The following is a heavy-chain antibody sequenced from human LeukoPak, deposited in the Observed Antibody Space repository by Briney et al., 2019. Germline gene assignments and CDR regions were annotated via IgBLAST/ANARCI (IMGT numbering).Heavy chain of an antibody. CDR1: GYTFTSDA. D-gene: IGHD4-11*01. J-gene: IGHJ6*03. CDR2: INTNTGNP. V-gene: IGHV7-4-1*02. Sequence: GASVKVSCKASGYTFTSDAMNWVRQPPGQGLEWMGWINTNTGNPTYAQGFTGRIVFVLDTSVSTAYLQISSLKAEDTAVYYCARSGLQSNYYYYYMDVWGKGTTVTVSS. CDR3: ARSGLQSNYYYYYMDV.